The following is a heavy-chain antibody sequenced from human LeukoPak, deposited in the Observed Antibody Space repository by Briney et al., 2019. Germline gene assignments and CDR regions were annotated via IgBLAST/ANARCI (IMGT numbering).Heavy chain of an antibody. CDR3: ARGPTYYYDIGRFDP. V-gene: IGHV1-8*03. Sequence: HWASVKVSCKASGYTFTSYDINWVRQATGQGLEWMGWMNPNSGNTGYAQKFQGRVTITRNTSISTAYMELSSLRSEDTAVYYCARGPTYYYDIGRFDPWGQGTLVTVSS. D-gene: IGHD3-22*01. J-gene: IGHJ5*02. CDR2: MNPNSGNT. CDR1: GYTFTSYD.